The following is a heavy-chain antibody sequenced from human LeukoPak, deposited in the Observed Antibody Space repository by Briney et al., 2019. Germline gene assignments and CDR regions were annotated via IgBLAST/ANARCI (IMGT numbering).Heavy chain of an antibody. CDR3: ARKGQWLSIDY. CDR1: GFTFSSYA. V-gene: IGHV3-64*01. CDR2: ISSNGGST. Sequence: GGSLRLSCAASGFTFSSYAMHWVRQAPGKGLEYVSAISSNGGSTYYANSVKGRFTISRDNSKNTLYLQMGSLRAEDMAVYYCARKGQWLSIDYWGQGTLVTVSS. J-gene: IGHJ4*02. D-gene: IGHD6-19*01.